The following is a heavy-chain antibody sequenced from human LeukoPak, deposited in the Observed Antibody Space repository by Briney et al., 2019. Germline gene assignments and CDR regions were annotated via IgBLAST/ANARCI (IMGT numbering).Heavy chain of an antibody. V-gene: IGHV4-34*01. CDR1: GGSFSGYY. D-gene: IGHD3-10*01. CDR3: ARGRMVRGVIGYYYYYGMDV. Sequence: PSETLSLTCAVYGGSFSGYYWSWIRQPPGKGLEWIGEINHSGSTNYNPSLKSRVTISVDTSKNRFSLKLSSVTAADTAVYYCARGRMVRGVIGYYYYYGMDVWGQGTTVTVSS. CDR2: INHSGST. J-gene: IGHJ6*02.